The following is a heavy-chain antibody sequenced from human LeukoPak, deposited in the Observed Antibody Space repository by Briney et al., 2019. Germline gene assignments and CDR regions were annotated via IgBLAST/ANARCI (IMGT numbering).Heavy chain of an antibody. Sequence: GGSLRLSCAASGFTFSSYAMHWVRQAPGKGLEWVAVISYDGSNKYYADSVKGRFTISRDNSKNTLYLQMNSLRAEDTAVYYCATIYDFWSGYSPMDVWGKGTTVTVSS. V-gene: IGHV3-30-3*01. J-gene: IGHJ6*03. CDR3: ATIYDFWSGYSPMDV. D-gene: IGHD3-3*01. CDR1: GFTFSSYA. CDR2: ISYDGSNK.